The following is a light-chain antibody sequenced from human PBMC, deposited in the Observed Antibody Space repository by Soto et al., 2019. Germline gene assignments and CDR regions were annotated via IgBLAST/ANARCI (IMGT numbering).Light chain of an antibody. J-gene: IGLJ2*01. CDR3: SSYTRNSTMI. CDR1: SSDVGGYDY. CDR2: DVT. V-gene: IGLV2-14*03. Sequence: QSALTQPASVSGSPGQSITISCTGTSSDVGGYDYVSWYQHHPGKAPKLLIYDVTLRPSGVSTRFSASKSGNTASLTISGLQAEDEADYHCSSYTRNSTMIFGGGTKVTVL.